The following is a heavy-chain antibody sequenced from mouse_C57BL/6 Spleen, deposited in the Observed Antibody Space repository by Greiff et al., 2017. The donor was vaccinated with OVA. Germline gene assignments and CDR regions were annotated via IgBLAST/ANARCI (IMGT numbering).Heavy chain of an antibody. CDR3: ARNRYGTHYFDY. Sequence: EVHLVESGGGLVKPGGSLKLSCAASGFTFSDYGMHWVRQAPEKGLEWVAYISSGSSTIYYEDTVKGRFTISRDNAKNTLFLQMTSLRSEDTAMYYCARNRYGTHYFDYWGQGTTLTVSS. CDR2: ISSGSSTI. V-gene: IGHV5-17*01. D-gene: IGHD1-1*01. J-gene: IGHJ2*01. CDR1: GFTFSDYG.